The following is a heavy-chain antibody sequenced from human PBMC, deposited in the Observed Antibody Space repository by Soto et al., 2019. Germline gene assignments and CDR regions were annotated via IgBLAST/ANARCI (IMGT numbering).Heavy chain of an antibody. CDR3: ARGLYGAYGQDF. Sequence: GGSLRLSCEASVFTFSSYWMTWVRQAPGKGLEWVANIKQDGSEKNYVASVKGRFTISRDNAKNSLYLQMNSLRAEDTAVYYCARGLYGAYGQDFWGQGILVTVSS. CDR1: VFTFSSYW. V-gene: IGHV3-7*01. D-gene: IGHD4-17*01. J-gene: IGHJ4*02. CDR2: IKQDGSEK.